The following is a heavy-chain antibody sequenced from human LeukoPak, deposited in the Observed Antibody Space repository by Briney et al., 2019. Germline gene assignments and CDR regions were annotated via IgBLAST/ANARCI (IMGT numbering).Heavy chain of an antibody. D-gene: IGHD1-26*01. CDR3: ARGGVGSFDS. V-gene: IGHV3-30-3*01. CDR2: ISYDGSNK. CDR1: GFTFSSYA. Sequence: GGSLRLSCAASGFTFSSYAMHWVRQAPGKGLEWVAVISYDGSNKYYADSVKGRFTISRDNSKNTLYLQMNSLRAEDTAVYYCARGGVGSFDSWGQGTLVTVSS. J-gene: IGHJ4*02.